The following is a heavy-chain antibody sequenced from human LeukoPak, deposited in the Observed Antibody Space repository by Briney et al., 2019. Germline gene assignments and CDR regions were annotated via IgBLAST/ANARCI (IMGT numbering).Heavy chain of an antibody. CDR3: ARDRYDFWSGSEEY. J-gene: IGHJ4*02. Sequence: PGSSLRLSCAASGFTVSSNYMSWVRQAPGKGLEWVSVIYSGGSTYYADSVKGRFTISRDNSKNTLYLQMNSLRAEDTAVYYCARDRYDFWSGSEEYWGQGTLVTVSS. V-gene: IGHV3-66*02. CDR1: GFTVSSNY. D-gene: IGHD3-3*01. CDR2: IYSGGST.